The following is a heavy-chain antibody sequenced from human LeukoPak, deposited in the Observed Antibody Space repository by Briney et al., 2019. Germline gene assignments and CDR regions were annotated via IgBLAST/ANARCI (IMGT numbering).Heavy chain of an antibody. Sequence: SETLSLTCTVSGGSISSGDYYWSWIRQPPGKGLEWIGYIYYSGSTYYNPSLKSRVTISVDTSKNQFSLKLSSVTAADTAVYYCARDVVVAATESTVSQWGLGTLVTVSS. D-gene: IGHD2-15*01. J-gene: IGHJ4*02. CDR1: GGSISSGDYY. CDR3: ARDVVVAATESTVSQ. V-gene: IGHV4-30-4*01. CDR2: IYYSGST.